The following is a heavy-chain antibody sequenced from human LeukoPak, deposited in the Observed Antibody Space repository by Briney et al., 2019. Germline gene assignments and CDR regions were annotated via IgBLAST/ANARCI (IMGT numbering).Heavy chain of an antibody. CDR2: INPNSGGT. V-gene: IGHV1-2*02. Sequence: ASVKVSCKASGYTFTGYYMHWVRQAPGQGLEGMGWINPNSGGTNYAQKFQGRVTMTRDTSISTAYMELSRLRSDDTAVYYCARDPVYCSGGSCSHFDYWGQGTLVTVSS. CDR3: ARDPVYCSGGSCSHFDY. D-gene: IGHD2-15*01. CDR1: GYTFTGYY. J-gene: IGHJ4*02.